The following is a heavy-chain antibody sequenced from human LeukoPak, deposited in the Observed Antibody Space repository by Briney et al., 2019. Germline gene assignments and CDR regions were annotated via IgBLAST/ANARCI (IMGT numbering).Heavy chain of an antibody. CDR3: ARGVVGVNWFDP. Sequence: ASVKVSCKASGYTFTGYYMHWVRQAPGQGLEWMGWINPNSGGTSYAQKFQGRVTMTRDTSISTAYMELSRLRSDDTAVYYCARGVVGVNWFDPWGQGTLVTVSS. CDR1: GYTFTGYY. CDR2: INPNSGGT. J-gene: IGHJ5*02. V-gene: IGHV1-2*02. D-gene: IGHD1-26*01.